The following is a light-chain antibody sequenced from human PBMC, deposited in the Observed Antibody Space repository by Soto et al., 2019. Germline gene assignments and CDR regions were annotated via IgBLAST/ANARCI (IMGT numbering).Light chain of an antibody. CDR3: QQYNSYSPT. Sequence: QSPSTLSASVGDRVTITCRASQSISTWLAWYQQEPGKAPKLLIHKASSLQSGVPSRFSGSGSGTDFTLTISSLHPDDFATYYCQQYNSYSPTFGQGTKVDIK. J-gene: IGKJ1*01. CDR2: KAS. CDR1: QSISTW. V-gene: IGKV1-5*03.